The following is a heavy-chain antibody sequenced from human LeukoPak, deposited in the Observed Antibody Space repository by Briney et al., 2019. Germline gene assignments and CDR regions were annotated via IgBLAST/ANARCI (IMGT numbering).Heavy chain of an antibody. CDR1: GGSISSSSYY. J-gene: IGHJ4*02. V-gene: IGHV4-39*07. Sequence: SETLSLTCTVSGGSISSSSYYWGWIRQPPGRGLEWIGSIYYSGSTYYNPSLKSRVTISVDTSKNQFSLKLSSVTAADTAVYYCARGVRWSIVLYYFDYWGQGTLVTVSS. D-gene: IGHD2-8*01. CDR3: ARGVRWSIVLYYFDY. CDR2: IYYSGST.